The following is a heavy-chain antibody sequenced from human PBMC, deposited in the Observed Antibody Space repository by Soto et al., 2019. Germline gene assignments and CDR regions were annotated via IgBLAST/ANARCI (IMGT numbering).Heavy chain of an antibody. CDR1: GGTFSSYA. V-gene: IGHV1-69*13. D-gene: IGHD3-22*01. Sequence: SVKVSCKASGGTFSSYAISWVRQAPGQGLEWMGGIIPIFGTANYAQKFQGRVTITADESTSTAYMELSSLRSEDTAVYYCARESGGRSSMIVGWFDPWGQGTLVTVSS. J-gene: IGHJ5*02. CDR3: ARESGGRSSMIVGWFDP. CDR2: IIPIFGTA.